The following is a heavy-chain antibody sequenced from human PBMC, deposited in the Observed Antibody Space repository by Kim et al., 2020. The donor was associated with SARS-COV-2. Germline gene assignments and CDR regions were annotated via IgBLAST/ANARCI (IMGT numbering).Heavy chain of an antibody. V-gene: IGHV4-39*01. CDR1: GGSISSSSYY. D-gene: IGHD1-7*01. Sequence: SETLSLTCTVSGGSISSSSYYWGWIRQPPGKGLEWIGSIYYSGSTYYNPSLKSRVTISVDTSKNQFSLKLSSVTAADTAVYYCARQSAYNWNYGYWFDPWGHGTLVSVSS. CDR3: ARQSAYNWNYGYWFDP. J-gene: IGHJ5*02. CDR2: IYYSGST.